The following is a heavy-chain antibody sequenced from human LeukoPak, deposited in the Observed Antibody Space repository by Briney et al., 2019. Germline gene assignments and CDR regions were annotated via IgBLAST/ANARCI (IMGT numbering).Heavy chain of an antibody. CDR2: ISYDGSYE. D-gene: IGHD3-10*01. Sequence: GGSLRLPCAASGFTFSSYAMHWVRQAPGKGLEWVALISYDGSYEYYADSVKGRFTISRDNSKNTLYLQLNSLRAKDTAVHYCARVRQSGYYYYYMDVWGKGTTVTVSS. CDR1: GFTFSSYA. J-gene: IGHJ6*03. V-gene: IGHV3-30*01. CDR3: ARVRQSGYYYYYMDV.